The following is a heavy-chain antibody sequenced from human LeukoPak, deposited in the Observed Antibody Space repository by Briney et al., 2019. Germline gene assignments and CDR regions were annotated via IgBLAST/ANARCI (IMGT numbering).Heavy chain of an antibody. V-gene: IGHV1-69*06. J-gene: IGHJ6*03. Sequence: SVKVSCKASGGTFSSYAISWVRQASGQGLEWMGGIIPIFGTANYAQKFQGRVTITADKSTSTAYMELSSLRAEDTAVYYCARERWGRGVIIGSYYYYYYMDVWGKGTTVTISS. CDR2: IIPIFGTA. CDR1: GGTFSSYA. D-gene: IGHD3-10*01. CDR3: ARERWGRGVIIGSYYYYYYMDV.